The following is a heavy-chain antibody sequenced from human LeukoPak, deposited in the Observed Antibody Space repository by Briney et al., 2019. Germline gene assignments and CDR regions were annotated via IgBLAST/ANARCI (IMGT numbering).Heavy chain of an antibody. J-gene: IGHJ4*02. CDR3: ARGSSGYYYVPDY. V-gene: IGHV1-46*01. Sequence: ASVKVSCKASGYTFTSYYMHWVRQAPGQGLEWMGIINPSGGSTSYAQKFQGRVTMTRDTSTSTAYMELGSLTSDDTAVYYCARGSSGYYYVPDYWGQGTLVTVSS. CDR2: INPSGGST. D-gene: IGHD3-22*01. CDR1: GYTFTSYY.